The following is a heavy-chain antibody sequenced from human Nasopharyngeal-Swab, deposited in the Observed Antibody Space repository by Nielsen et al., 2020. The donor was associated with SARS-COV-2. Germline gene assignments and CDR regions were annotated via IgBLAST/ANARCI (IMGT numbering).Heavy chain of an antibody. D-gene: IGHD6-13*01. CDR2: ISYDGSNK. J-gene: IGHJ4*02. Sequence: GESLKISCAASGFTFSSYAMHWVRQAPGKGLEWVAVISYDGSNKYYVDSVKGRFTISRDNSKNTLYLQMNSLRAEDTAVYYCARAGSSWLGFYFDYWGQGTLVTVSS. V-gene: IGHV3-30*04. CDR1: GFTFSSYA. CDR3: ARAGSSWLGFYFDY.